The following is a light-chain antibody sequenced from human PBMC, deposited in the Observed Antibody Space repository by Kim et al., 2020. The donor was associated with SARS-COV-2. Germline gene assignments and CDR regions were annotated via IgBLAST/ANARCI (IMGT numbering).Light chain of an antibody. Sequence: PGEVTTLSCRASQSVSSYFACYQQKPGQAPRPLIYDASNRATGIPARFSGSGSGTDFTLTISSLEPEDFAVYYCQQQSNWPPIFTFGPGTKVDIK. CDR2: DAS. J-gene: IGKJ3*01. CDR3: QQQSNWPPIFT. CDR1: QSVSSY. V-gene: IGKV3-11*01.